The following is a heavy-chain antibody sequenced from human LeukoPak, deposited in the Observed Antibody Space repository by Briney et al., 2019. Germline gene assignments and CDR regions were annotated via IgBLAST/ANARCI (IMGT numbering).Heavy chain of an antibody. CDR1: GGSISSYY. J-gene: IGHJ6*03. CDR2: IYYSGST. CDR3: ARGDCSSTSCLYYYYYYTDV. V-gene: IGHV4-59*01. Sequence: SETLSLTCTVSGGSISSYYWSRIRQPPGKGVEWIGYIYYSGSTNYNPSLKSRVTISVDTSKNQFSLKLSSVTAADTAVYYCARGDCSSTSCLYYYYYYTDVWGKGTTVTVSS. D-gene: IGHD2-2*01.